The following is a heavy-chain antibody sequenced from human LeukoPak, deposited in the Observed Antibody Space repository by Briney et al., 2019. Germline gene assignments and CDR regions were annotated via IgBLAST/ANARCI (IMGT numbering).Heavy chain of an antibody. CDR1: GFTLSVHG. CDR3: ARGIGHYDFYCDP. V-gene: IGHV3-33*01. D-gene: IGHD3-3*01. J-gene: IGHJ5*02. CDR2: VSYDGINK. Sequence: GRSLPLSCAASGFTLSVHGMHWVRQAPGKGLEYVAGVSYDGINKYYADSVKGRFTISRDISKNTLNLQMNSLRAEDTAVYYCARGIGHYDFYCDPWGQGTLVTVAP.